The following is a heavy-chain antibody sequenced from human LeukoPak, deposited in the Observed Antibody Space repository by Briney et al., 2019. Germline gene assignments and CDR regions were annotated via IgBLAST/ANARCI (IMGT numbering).Heavy chain of an antibody. J-gene: IGHJ4*02. CDR1: GFTFSSYE. V-gene: IGHV3-23*01. Sequence: GGSLRLSCAASGFTFSSYEMNWVRQAPGKGLEWVSGISGNGGSTYYADSVKGRFTISRDNSKNTLYLQMSSLRAEDTAVYYCAQDRAWIEFYFWGQGTLVTVSP. D-gene: IGHD5-12*01. CDR2: ISGNGGST. CDR3: AQDRAWIEFYF.